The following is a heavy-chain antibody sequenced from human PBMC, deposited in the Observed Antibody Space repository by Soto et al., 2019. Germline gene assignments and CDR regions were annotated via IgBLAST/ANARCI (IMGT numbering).Heavy chain of an antibody. CDR1: GFTFTSYP. CDR3: AREYYSTTNWIDY. CDR2: VHPYEGTT. V-gene: IGHV1-18*04. Sequence: GASVKVSCKTSGFTFTSYPFSGVRQAPGQGLEWLAWVHPYEGTTKVAHQFRDRLTVTTDTSAATVFMELTRLTSDDTAVYFCAREYYSTTNWIDYWGQGTLVTVSS. J-gene: IGHJ4*02. D-gene: IGHD1-1*01.